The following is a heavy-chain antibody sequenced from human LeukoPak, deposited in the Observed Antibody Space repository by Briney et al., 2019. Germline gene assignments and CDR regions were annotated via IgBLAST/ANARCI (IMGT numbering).Heavy chain of an antibody. V-gene: IGHV3-74*01. CDR1: GFTFSSYW. J-gene: IGHJ4*02. Sequence: GGSLRLSCAASGFTFSSYWMHWVRQAPGKGLVWVSRINGDGSSTSYADSVKGRFTISRDNAKNTLYLQMNSLRAEDTAVYYCATLGGGHSLDYWGQGTLVTVSS. CDR3: ATLGGGHSLDY. CDR2: INGDGSST. D-gene: IGHD5-18*01.